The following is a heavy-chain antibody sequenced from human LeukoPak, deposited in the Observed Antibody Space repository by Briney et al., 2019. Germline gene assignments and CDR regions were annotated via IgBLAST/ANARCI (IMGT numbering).Heavy chain of an antibody. CDR1: GGSISSYY. CDR3: ARDSVIYGSSGPHYKGLDY. J-gene: IGHJ4*02. V-gene: IGHV4-59*01. CDR2: IYYSGST. Sequence: SETLSLTCTVSGGSISSYYWSWIRQPPGKGLEWIGYIYYSGSTNYNPSLKSRVTISVDTSKNQFSLKLSSVTAADTAVYYCARDSVIYGSSGPHYKGLDYWGQGTLVTVSS. D-gene: IGHD3-22*01.